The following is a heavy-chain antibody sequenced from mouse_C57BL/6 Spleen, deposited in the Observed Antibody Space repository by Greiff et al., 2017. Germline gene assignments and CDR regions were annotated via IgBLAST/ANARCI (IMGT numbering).Heavy chain of an antibody. Sequence: QVQLQQPGAELVKPGASVKLSCKASGYTFTSYWMQWVKQRPGQGLEWIGEIDPSDSYTNYNQKFKGKATLTVDTSSSTAYMQLSSLTSEDSAVYYCAREGVLGRAWFAYWGQGTLVTVSA. CDR3: AREGVLGRAWFAY. CDR1: GYTFTSYW. CDR2: IDPSDSYT. D-gene: IGHD4-1*01. J-gene: IGHJ3*01. V-gene: IGHV1-50*01.